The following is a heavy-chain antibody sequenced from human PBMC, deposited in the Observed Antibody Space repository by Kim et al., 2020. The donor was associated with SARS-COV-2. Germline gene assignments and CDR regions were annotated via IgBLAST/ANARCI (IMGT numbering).Heavy chain of an antibody. CDR1: GFTFSSYE. J-gene: IGHJ4*02. V-gene: IGHV3-48*03. Sequence: GGSLRLSCAASGFTFSSYEMNWVRQAPGKGLEWVSYISSSGSTIYYADSVKGRFTISRDNAKNSLYLQMNSLRAEDTAVYYCAHADTVEGGYWGQGTLVTVSS. CDR2: ISSSGSTI. D-gene: IGHD4-17*01. CDR3: AHADTVEGGY.